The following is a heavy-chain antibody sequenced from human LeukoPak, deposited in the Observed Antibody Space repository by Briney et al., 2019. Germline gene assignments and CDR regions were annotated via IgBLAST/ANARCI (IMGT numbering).Heavy chain of an antibody. J-gene: IGHJ4*02. D-gene: IGHD2-2*01. CDR1: GFTVSSNY. CDR3: ARDRAVCSSTSCQGGLFDY. Sequence: GGSLRLSCAASGFTVSSNYMSWVRQAPGKGLEWVSVIYSGGSTYYADSVKGRFTISRDNSKNTLYLQMNSLRAEDTAVYYCARDRAVCSSTSCQGGLFDYWGQGTLVTVSS. CDR2: IYSGGST. V-gene: IGHV3-66*01.